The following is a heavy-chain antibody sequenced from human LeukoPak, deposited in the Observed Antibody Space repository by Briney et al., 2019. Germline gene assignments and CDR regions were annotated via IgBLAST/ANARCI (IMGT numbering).Heavy chain of an antibody. Sequence: GGSLRLSCAASGFTFSDYYMSRIRQAPGKGLEWVSYISSSSSYTNYADSVKGRFTISRDNAKNSLYLQMNSLRAEDTAVYYCARARRWGLVATIGVGMDVWGKGTTVTVSS. J-gene: IGHJ6*04. CDR3: ARARRWGLVATIGVGMDV. V-gene: IGHV3-11*06. CDR1: GFTFSDYY. CDR2: ISSSSSYT. D-gene: IGHD5-12*01.